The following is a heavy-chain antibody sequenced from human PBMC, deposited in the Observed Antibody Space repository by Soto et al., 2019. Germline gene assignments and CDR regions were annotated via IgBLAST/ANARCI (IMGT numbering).Heavy chain of an antibody. V-gene: IGHV2-5*02. Sequence: QITLKESGPTLVKPTQTLTLTCTFSGFSLSTNEVGVGWIRQPPGKALEWLALIYSDDHKRYSPSLQSRLTIPKNXSKNQVVLTMTNVDPVDTATYYCAHLPKTYGDYVESYYFDYWGQGTLVTVSS. CDR1: GFSLSTNEVG. CDR3: AHLPKTYGDYVESYYFDY. J-gene: IGHJ4*02. CDR2: IYSDDHK. D-gene: IGHD4-17*01.